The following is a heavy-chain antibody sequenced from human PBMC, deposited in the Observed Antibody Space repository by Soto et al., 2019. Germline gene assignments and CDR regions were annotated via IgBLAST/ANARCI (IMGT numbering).Heavy chain of an antibody. J-gene: IGHJ4*02. Sequence: QVQLVESGGGVVQPGRSLRLSCAASGFTFSAYVMHWVRQAPGKGLEWVAVIWYDGSNKYYADSVKGRFTISRDNSKNTLYLQMNSLRAEYRAVYYCARGDRDRGVTDYWGQGTLVTVSS. CDR2: IWYDGSNK. CDR1: GFTFSAYV. V-gene: IGHV3-33*01. D-gene: IGHD3-10*01. CDR3: ARGDRDRGVTDY.